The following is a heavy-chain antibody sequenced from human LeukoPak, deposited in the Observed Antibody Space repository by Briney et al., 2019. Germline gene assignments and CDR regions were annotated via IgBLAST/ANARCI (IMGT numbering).Heavy chain of an antibody. D-gene: IGHD6-13*01. Sequence: PGASLRLSCTASGGTFSSYSISWVRQAPGQGLEWVGSIIPDLSIANYAQKFQGRVTITADKSTNTAYMELSSLRSEDTAVYYCASPSPRIAAAGGAYAFDTWGQGTMVTVSS. V-gene: IGHV1-69*02. J-gene: IGHJ3*02. CDR2: IIPDLSIA. CDR3: ASPSPRIAAAGGAYAFDT. CDR1: GGTFSSYS.